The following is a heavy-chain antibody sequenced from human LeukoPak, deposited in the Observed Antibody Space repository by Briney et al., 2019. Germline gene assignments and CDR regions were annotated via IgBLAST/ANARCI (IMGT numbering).Heavy chain of an antibody. CDR3: ARVRGELLLFDY. D-gene: IGHD1-26*01. CDR2: INPSGGST. V-gene: IGHV1-46*01. J-gene: IGHJ4*02. CDR1: GYTFSSYY. Sequence: ASVKVSCKASGYTFSSYYMHWVRQAPGQGLEWMGIINPSGGSTTYAQKFQGRVTMTRDTSTSTVYMELSSLRSEDTAVYYCARVRGELLLFDYWGQGTLVTVSS.